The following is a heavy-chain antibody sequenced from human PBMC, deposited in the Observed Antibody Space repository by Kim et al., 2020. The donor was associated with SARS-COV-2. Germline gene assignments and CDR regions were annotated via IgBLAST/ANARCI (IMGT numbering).Heavy chain of an antibody. CDR3: ARVPWFGVEDYYYGMDV. J-gene: IGHJ6*04. CDR2: INTNTGNP. Sequence: ASVKVSCKASGYTFTSYAMNWVRQAPGQGLEWMGWINTNTGNPTYAQGFTGRFVFSLDTSVSTAYLQISSLKAEDTAVYFCARVPWFGVEDYYYGMDVWGEGTTVTVSS. CDR1: GYTFTSYA. V-gene: IGHV7-4-1*02. D-gene: IGHD3-10*01.